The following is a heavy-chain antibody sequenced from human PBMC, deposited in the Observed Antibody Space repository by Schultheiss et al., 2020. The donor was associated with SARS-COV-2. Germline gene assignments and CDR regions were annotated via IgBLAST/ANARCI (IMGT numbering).Heavy chain of an antibody. D-gene: IGHD5-18*01. CDR2: IYYSGIT. Sequence: SETLSLTCTVSGGSISSGGYYWSWIRQYPGKGLEWIGNIYYSGITNYNPSLKSRVTISVDTSKNQFSLKLSSVTAADTAVYYCARALYSRMDVWGQGTTVTVSS. CDR1: GGSISSGGYY. CDR3: ARALYSRMDV. V-gene: IGHV4-61*08. J-gene: IGHJ6*02.